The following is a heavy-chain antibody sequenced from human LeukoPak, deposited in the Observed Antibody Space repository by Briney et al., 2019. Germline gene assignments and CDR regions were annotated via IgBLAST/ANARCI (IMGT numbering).Heavy chain of an antibody. CDR1: GGSISSYY. Sequence: NPSETLSLTCTVSGGSISSYYWSWIRQPPGKGLEWIGYIYYSGSTNYNPSLKSRVTISVDTSKNQFSLRVWSVTAADTAVYFCARSVSGTYGAFDIWSQGTLVTVSS. J-gene: IGHJ3*02. D-gene: IGHD1-26*01. CDR2: IYYSGST. V-gene: IGHV4-59*12. CDR3: ARSVSGTYGAFDI.